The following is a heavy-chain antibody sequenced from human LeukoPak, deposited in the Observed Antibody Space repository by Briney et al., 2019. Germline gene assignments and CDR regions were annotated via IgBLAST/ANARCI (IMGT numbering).Heavy chain of an antibody. D-gene: IGHD3-10*01. J-gene: IGHJ3*02. CDR2: ITSDGSST. CDR3: ARDGGDDAFDI. V-gene: IGHV3-74*01. Sequence: GGSLRLSCAASGFTFSSYWMHWVRQAPGKGLVWVSRITSDGSSTSYAGSVKGRFTISRDNAKNTLYLQMNSLRAEDTAVYYCARDGGDDAFDIWGQGTMVTVSS. CDR1: GFTFSSYW.